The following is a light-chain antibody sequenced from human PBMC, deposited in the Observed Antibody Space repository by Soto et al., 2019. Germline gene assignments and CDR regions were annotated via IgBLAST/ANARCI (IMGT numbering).Light chain of an antibody. Sequence: EIVLTQSPATLSLSPGERATLSCRASPSVTNYLAWYQQEPGQPPRLLIYGAFNRAAGIPARFSGSGSGTDFTLTISSLEPEDSAVYYCQQRNIWPPVTFGQGTRLE. V-gene: IGKV3-11*01. CDR3: QQRNIWPPVT. J-gene: IGKJ5*01. CDR2: GAF. CDR1: PSVTNY.